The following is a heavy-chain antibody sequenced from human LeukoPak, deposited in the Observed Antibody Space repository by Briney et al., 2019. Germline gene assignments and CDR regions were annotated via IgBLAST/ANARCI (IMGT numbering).Heavy chain of an antibody. CDR2: INHSGGT. V-gene: IGHV4-34*01. D-gene: IGHD6-13*01. CDR3: ARGGWGYSSSWYVPTNFDY. CDR1: GGSFSGYY. Sequence: PSETLSLTCAVYGGSFSGYYWSWIRQPPGKGLEWIGEINHSGGTNYNPSLKSRVTISVDTSKNQFSLKLSSVTAADTAVYYCARGGWGYSSSWYVPTNFDYWGQGTLVTVSS. J-gene: IGHJ4*02.